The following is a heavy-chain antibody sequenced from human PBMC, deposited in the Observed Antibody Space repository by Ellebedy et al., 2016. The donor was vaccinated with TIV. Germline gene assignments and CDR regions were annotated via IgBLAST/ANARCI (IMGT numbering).Heavy chain of an antibody. CDR3: AREKTVVVKYYFDY. V-gene: IGHV4-4*02. Sequence: MPGGSLRLSCAVSGGSISSSNWWSWVRQPPGKGLEWIGEIYHSGSTNYNPSLKSRVTISVDKSKNQFSLKLSSVTAADTAVYYCAREKTVVVKYYFDYWGQGTLVTVSS. CDR2: IYHSGST. D-gene: IGHD3-22*01. J-gene: IGHJ4*02. CDR1: GGSISSSNW.